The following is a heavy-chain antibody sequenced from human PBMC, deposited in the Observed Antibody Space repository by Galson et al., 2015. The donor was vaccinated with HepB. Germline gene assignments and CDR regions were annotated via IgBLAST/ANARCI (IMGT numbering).Heavy chain of an antibody. Sequence: QSGAEVKKPGESLKISCKGSGYTFTSYWIGWVRQMPGKGLEWMGIIYPGDSDTRKSPSFQGQVTISVDKSISTAYLQWSSLTASDTAVYYCARQAMVVGDVIDVWGQGTTVTVSS. J-gene: IGHJ6*02. V-gene: IGHV5-51*01. CDR2: IYPGDSDT. D-gene: IGHD2-15*01. CDR3: ARQAMVVGDVIDV. CDR1: GYTFTSYW.